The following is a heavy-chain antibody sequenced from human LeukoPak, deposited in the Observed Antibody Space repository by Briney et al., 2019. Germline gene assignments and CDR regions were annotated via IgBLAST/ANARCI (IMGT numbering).Heavy chain of an antibody. CDR3: ARGNGNVGGRLDP. J-gene: IGHJ5*02. D-gene: IGHD4-23*01. Sequence: GGSLRLSCAASGFTFSSYSMNWVRQAPGKGLEWVSGLYSGGATYYADSMGGRFTISRDHSKNTLYLQMTNLRVDDTAIYYCARGNGNVGGRLDPWGQGTRVTVSS. V-gene: IGHV3-66*01. CDR1: GFTFSSYS. CDR2: LYSGGAT.